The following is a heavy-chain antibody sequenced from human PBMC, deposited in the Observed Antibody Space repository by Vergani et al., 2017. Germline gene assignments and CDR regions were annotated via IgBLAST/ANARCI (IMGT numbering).Heavy chain of an antibody. D-gene: IGHD3-3*01. J-gene: IGHJ6*02. Sequence: QVQLQQWGAGLLKPSETLSLTCAVYGGSFSGYYWSWIRQPPGKGLEWIGEINHSGSTNYNPSLKSRVTISVDTSKNQFSLKLSSVTAADTAVYYCARGRGFWSGYYPPRSYYYGMDVWGQGTTVTVSS. CDR2: INHSGST. V-gene: IGHV4-34*01. CDR1: GGSFSGYY. CDR3: ARGRGFWSGYYPPRSYYYGMDV.